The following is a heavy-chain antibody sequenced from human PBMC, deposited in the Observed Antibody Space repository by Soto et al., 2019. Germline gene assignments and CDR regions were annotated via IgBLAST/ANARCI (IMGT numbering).Heavy chain of an antibody. CDR1: GFTFSSYS. Sequence: LRLSCAASGFTFSSYSMNWVRQAPGKGLEWVSSISSSSSYIYYADSVKGRFTISRDNAKNSLYLQMISLRAEDTAVYYCATSLSIVGDKGYYGMDVWGQGTTVTVS. J-gene: IGHJ6*02. CDR3: ATSLSIVGDKGYYGMDV. D-gene: IGHD1-26*01. V-gene: IGHV3-21*01. CDR2: ISSSSSYI.